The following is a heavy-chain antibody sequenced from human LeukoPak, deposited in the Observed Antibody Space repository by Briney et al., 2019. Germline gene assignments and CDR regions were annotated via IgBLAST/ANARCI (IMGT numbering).Heavy chain of an antibody. CDR2: IYYSGST. D-gene: IGHD4-11*01. J-gene: IGHJ4*02. V-gene: IGHV4-31*11. CDR3: ARDRRYSNYEGVVDY. CDR1: GGSISSGGYY. Sequence: SQTLSLTCAVSGGSISSGGYYWSWIRQHPGKGLEWIGYIYYSGSTYYNPSLKSRVTISVDTSKNQFSLKLSSVTAADTAVYYCARDRRYSNYEGVVDYWGQGTLVTVSS.